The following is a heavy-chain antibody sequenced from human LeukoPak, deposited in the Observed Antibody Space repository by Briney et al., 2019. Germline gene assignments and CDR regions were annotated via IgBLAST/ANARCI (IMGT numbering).Heavy chain of an antibody. Sequence: GGSLGLSCAASGFTVSSNYMSWVRQAPGKGLEWVSVIYSGGSTYYADSVKGRFTISRDNSKNTLYLQMNSLRVEDTAVYYCARTTRGFLVAADWGQGTMVTVSS. D-gene: IGHD1-26*01. CDR1: GFTVSSNY. V-gene: IGHV3-53*01. J-gene: IGHJ3*01. CDR3: ARTTRGFLVAAD. CDR2: IYSGGST.